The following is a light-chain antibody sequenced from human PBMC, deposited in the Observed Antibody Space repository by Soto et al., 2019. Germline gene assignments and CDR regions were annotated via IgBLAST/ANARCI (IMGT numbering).Light chain of an antibody. CDR1: QSVNNN. CDR2: GAS. CDR3: QQYSNWPQT. Sequence: EIVVTQSPATLSFSPWERSTLSFRASQSVNNNLAWYQQKLGQAPRVLIYGASIRATGVPARFSGSGSGTEFTLTISSLRSEDFAVYYCQQYSNWPQTFGQGTKVDIK. V-gene: IGKV3-15*01. J-gene: IGKJ1*01.